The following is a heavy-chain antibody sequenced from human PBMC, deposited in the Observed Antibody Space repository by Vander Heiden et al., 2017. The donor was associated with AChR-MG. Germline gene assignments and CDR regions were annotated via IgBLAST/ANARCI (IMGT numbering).Heavy chain of an antibody. V-gene: IGHV3-30*18. CDR2: ISYDGSNK. J-gene: IGHJ4*02. Sequence: QVQLVESGGGVVQPGRSLRLSCAASGFTFSSYGMHWVRQAQGKGLEWVAVISYDGSNKYYADSVKGRFTISRDNSKNTLYLQMNSLRAEDTAVYYCAKVGGSWLVVAPVVDWGQGTLVTVSS. CDR3: AKVGGSWLVVAPVVD. CDR1: GFTFSSYG. D-gene: IGHD2-15*01.